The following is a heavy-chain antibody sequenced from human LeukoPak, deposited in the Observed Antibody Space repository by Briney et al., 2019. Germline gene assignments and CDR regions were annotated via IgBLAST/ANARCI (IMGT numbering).Heavy chain of an antibody. CDR1: GGSISSSSYY. Sequence: SETLSLTCTVSGGSISSSSYYWGWIRQPPGKGLEWIGSIYYSGSTYYNPSLKSRVTISVDTSKNQFSLKLSSVTAADTAVYYCARAPPYDSSGYYPGGTDYWGQGTLVTVSS. CDR2: IYYSGST. V-gene: IGHV4-39*07. CDR3: ARAPPYDSSGYYPGGTDY. D-gene: IGHD3-22*01. J-gene: IGHJ4*02.